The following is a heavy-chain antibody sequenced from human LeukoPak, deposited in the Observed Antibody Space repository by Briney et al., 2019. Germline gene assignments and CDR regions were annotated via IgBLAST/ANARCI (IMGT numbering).Heavy chain of an antibody. V-gene: IGHV4-59*12. CDR2: IYYIGTT. D-gene: IGHD2-15*01. Sequence: SETLSLTCSVSGGSISGKYWSWIRQSPGKGLEWIGYIYYIGTTKYNPSLKSRVTISLDTSKNQFSLKLSSVTAADTAVYYCARDEVVAARLDPWGQGTLVTVSS. CDR3: ARDEVVAARLDP. CDR1: GGSISGKY. J-gene: IGHJ5*02.